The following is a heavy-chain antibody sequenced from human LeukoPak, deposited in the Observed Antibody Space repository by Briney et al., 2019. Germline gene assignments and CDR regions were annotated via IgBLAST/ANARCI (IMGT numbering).Heavy chain of an antibody. Sequence: ASVKVSCRASGYTLTSYFMHWVRQAPGQGPDWMGITNPSGGSTSYAQKFQGRVTMTRDTSTSTVYMELSSLRSEDTAVYYCARGSADCSGGSCFDYWGQGTLVTVSS. D-gene: IGHD2-15*01. CDR2: TNPSGGST. CDR1: GYTLTSYF. CDR3: ARGSADCSGGSCFDY. V-gene: IGHV1-46*01. J-gene: IGHJ4*02.